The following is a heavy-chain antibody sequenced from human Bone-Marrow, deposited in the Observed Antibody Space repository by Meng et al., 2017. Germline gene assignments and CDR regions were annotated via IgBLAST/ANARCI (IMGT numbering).Heavy chain of an antibody. J-gene: IGHJ2*01. CDR1: GGSSSSGNHY. D-gene: IGHD4-17*01. CDR3: ASLYGDSSVWYLDL. V-gene: IGHV4-31*03. CDR2: IYYSGST. Sequence: QRQGSGRGRVQPSQTLSLTCTVSGGSSSSGNHYWSWIRQHPGKGLEYIGYIYYSGSTYYNPSLKSRVIISVDTSKNQFSLRLNSVTAADTAVYYCASLYGDSSVWYLDLWGRGTLVTVSS.